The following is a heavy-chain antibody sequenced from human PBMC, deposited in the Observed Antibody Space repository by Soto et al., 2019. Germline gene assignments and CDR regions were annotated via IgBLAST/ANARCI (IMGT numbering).Heavy chain of an antibody. CDR2: ISGTGTTT. V-gene: IGHV3-23*01. CDR1: GFTFSSYA. CDR3: VNAVYRLDFDY. Sequence: EVQLLESGGGLIQPGGSLRLSCAASGFTFSSYAMTWVRQAPGKGLEWVSTISGTGTTTYYADSVKGRFTISRDNSNNTLYLQMNSLRTEDTAVYYCVNAVYRLDFDYWGQGTLVTVSS. J-gene: IGHJ4*02. D-gene: IGHD2-8*01.